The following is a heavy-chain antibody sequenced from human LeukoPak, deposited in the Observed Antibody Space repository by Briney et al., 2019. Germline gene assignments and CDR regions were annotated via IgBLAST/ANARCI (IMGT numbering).Heavy chain of an antibody. CDR2: INHSGST. CDR1: GGSFSGYY. V-gene: IGHV4-34*01. D-gene: IGHD3-9*01. Sequence: SETLSLTCVVYGGSFSGYYWSWIRQPPGKGLEWIGEINHSGSTNYNPSLKSRVTISVDTSKNQFSLKLSSVTAADTAVYYCARYYDILTGHFDYWGQGTLVTVSS. CDR3: ARYYDILTGHFDY. J-gene: IGHJ4*02.